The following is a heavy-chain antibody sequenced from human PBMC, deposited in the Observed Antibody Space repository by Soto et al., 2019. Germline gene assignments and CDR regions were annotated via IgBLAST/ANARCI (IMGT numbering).Heavy chain of an antibody. D-gene: IGHD2-2*01. CDR3: ARGPYCSSTSCYGPWFDP. J-gene: IGHJ5*02. CDR1: GFTFSYYE. CDR2: VSPDGSKK. Sequence: GGSLRLSCAASGFTFSYYEMHWVRQAPGKGLEWVTVVSPDGSKKIYLESVKGRFTISRDNAKNTLYLQMNSLRAEDTAVYYCARGPYCSSTSCYGPWFDPWGQGTLVTVSS. V-gene: IGHV3-30*03.